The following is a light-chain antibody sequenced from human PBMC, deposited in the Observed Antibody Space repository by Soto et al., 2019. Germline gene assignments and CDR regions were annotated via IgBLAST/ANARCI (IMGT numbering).Light chain of an antibody. CDR3: HLYNTYWT. Sequence: DIQMTQSPSTLSASVGDSVTITCRASQSIPSWLAWYQQKPGKAPKLLIYKASSLESGVPSRFSVSGSGTDFTLTISSLQHDDFATYYCHLYNTYWTFGQGTKVEIK. J-gene: IGKJ1*01. CDR2: KAS. CDR1: QSIPSW. V-gene: IGKV1-5*03.